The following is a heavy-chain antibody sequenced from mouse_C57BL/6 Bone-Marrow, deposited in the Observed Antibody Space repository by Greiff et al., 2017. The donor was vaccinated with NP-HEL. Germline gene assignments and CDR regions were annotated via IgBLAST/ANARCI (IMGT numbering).Heavy chain of an antibody. V-gene: IGHV1-5*01. Sequence: VQLKESGTVLARPGASVKMSCKTSGYTFTSYWMHWVKQRPGQGLEWIGAIYPGNSDPSYNQKFKGKATLTAVTSASTAYMELSSLTNEDSAVYYCTRRANWEDWYFDVWGTGTTVTVSS. D-gene: IGHD4-1*01. CDR1: GYTFTSYW. J-gene: IGHJ1*03. CDR3: TRRANWEDWYFDV. CDR2: IYPGNSDP.